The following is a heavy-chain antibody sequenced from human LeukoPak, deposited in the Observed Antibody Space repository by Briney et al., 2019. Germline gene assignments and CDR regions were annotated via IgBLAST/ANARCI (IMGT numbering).Heavy chain of an antibody. V-gene: IGHV3-30*18. CDR2: ISYDGSNK. J-gene: IGHJ4*02. Sequence: GRCLRLSCAASGFTFSSYGMHWVRQAPGKGLEWVAVISYDGSNKYYADSVKGRFTISRDNSKNTLYLQMNSLRAEDTAVYYCAKSHFDWLSTIDYWGQGTLVTVSS. CDR1: GFTFSSYG. D-gene: IGHD3-9*01. CDR3: AKSHFDWLSTIDY.